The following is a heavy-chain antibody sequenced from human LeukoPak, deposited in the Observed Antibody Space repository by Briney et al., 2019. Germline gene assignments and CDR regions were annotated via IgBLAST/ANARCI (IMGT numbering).Heavy chain of an antibody. CDR1: GGTFSSYA. CDR2: IIPILGIA. CDR3: ARGTYYYDSSGSWFDP. J-gene: IGHJ5*02. Sequence: SVKVSCKVSGGTFSSYAISWVRQAPGQGLEWMGRIIPILGIANYAQKFQGRVTITADKSTSTAYMELSSLRSEDTAVYYCARGTYYYDSSGSWFDPWGQGTLVTVSS. D-gene: IGHD3-22*01. V-gene: IGHV1-69*04.